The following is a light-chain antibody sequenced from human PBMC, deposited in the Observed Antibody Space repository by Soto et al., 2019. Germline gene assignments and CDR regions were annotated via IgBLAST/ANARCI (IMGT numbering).Light chain of an antibody. J-gene: IGKJ5*01. CDR3: QQFGSSPPVT. V-gene: IGKV3-20*01. CDR2: GVS. Sequence: DIVLTQSPGTLSLSPGEGATLSCRASQSVRSSFLAWYQQKPGQAPRLLIYGVSSRATGIPDRFSGSGSGTDFTLTISRLEPEDFAVYYCQQFGSSPPVTFGQGTRVEIK. CDR1: QSVRSSF.